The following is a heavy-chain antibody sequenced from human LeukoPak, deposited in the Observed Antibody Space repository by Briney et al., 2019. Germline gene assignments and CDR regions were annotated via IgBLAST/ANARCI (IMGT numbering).Heavy chain of an antibody. CDR1: GFTFSNYA. J-gene: IGHJ4*02. V-gene: IGHV3-23*01. CDR2: ISGSGSIT. Sequence: GGSLRLSCAPSGFTFSNYAMSWVRQAPGKGLEWVSAISGSGSITYYADSVKGRFTISRDNSKNTLYLQMDSLRAEDTAIYYCAKERGDYAVRRKPGGFDYWGQGTLVTVSS. CDR3: AKERGDYAVRRKPGGFDY. D-gene: IGHD4-17*01.